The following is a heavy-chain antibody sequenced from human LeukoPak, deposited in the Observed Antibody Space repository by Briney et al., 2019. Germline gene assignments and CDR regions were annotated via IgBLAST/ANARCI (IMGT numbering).Heavy chain of an antibody. CDR3: AKAAWYYYDSSGYYCVDY. D-gene: IGHD3-22*01. CDR2: IRGSCGST. Sequence: GGSLRLSCAASGFTFSSYAMSWVRQAPGKGLEGVSAIRGSCGSTYYADYVKGRFTISRDNSKNTLYLQMNSLRAEDTAVYYCAKAAWYYYDSSGYYCVDYWGQGTLVTVSS. CDR1: GFTFSSYA. V-gene: IGHV3-23*01. J-gene: IGHJ4*02.